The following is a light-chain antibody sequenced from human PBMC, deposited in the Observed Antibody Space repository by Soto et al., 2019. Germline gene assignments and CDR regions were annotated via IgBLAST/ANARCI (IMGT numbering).Light chain of an antibody. V-gene: IGLV2-14*04. Sequence: ISCTGTSSDVGGYNYVSWYQQHPGKAPKLMIYDVSNRPSGVSNRFSGSKSGNTASLTISGLQAEDEADYYCSSYTSSSTLYVFGTGTKVTVL. CDR1: SSDVGGYNY. CDR2: DVS. J-gene: IGLJ1*01. CDR3: SSYTSSSTLYV.